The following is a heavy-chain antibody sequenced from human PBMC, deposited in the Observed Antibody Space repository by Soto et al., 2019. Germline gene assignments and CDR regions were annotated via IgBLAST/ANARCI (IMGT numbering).Heavy chain of an antibody. CDR2: ITPFSGHT. Sequence: QVQLAQSGPEVKKPGASVRVSCKASGYSFYHSDINWVRQAPGQGLEWMGRITPFSGHTTYAQTVQGRVTRTTDTSTSTAYMELRSLTSDDTAVYYCARVGSYYERTGYNKGLGHWGQGTLVTVSS. CDR3: ARVGSYYERTGYNKGLGH. CDR1: GYSFYHSD. D-gene: IGHD3-22*01. J-gene: IGHJ4*02. V-gene: IGHV1-18*01.